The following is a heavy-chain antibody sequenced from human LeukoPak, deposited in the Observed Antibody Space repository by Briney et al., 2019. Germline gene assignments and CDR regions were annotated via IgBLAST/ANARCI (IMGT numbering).Heavy chain of an antibody. V-gene: IGHV4-34*01. D-gene: IGHD5-12*01. CDR1: GGSFSGYY. CDR2: IYYSGSI. CDR3: ARLAARLSWFDP. Sequence: SETLSLTCAVYGGSFSGYYWSWIRQPPGKGLEWIGSIYYSGSIYYNPSLKSRVTISVDTSKNQFSLKVRSVTAADTAVYYCARLAARLSWFDPWGQGTLVTVSS. J-gene: IGHJ5*02.